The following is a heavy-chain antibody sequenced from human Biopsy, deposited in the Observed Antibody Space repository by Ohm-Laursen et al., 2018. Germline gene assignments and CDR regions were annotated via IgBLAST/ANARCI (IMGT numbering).Heavy chain of an antibody. V-gene: IGHV1-69*06. CDR2: IVPLFETT. D-gene: IGHD2-15*01. Sequence: SSVKVSCKASGCNFDIYPLFWVRQAPGQGFEWMGGIVPLFETTDSAQKFQGRVTITADRSTTTAYIELSGLTSEDTAIYYCAKAGQTSGEYVVPRHFDSWGQGTRVTVST. CDR1: GCNFDIYP. J-gene: IGHJ4*02. CDR3: AKAGQTSGEYVVPRHFDS.